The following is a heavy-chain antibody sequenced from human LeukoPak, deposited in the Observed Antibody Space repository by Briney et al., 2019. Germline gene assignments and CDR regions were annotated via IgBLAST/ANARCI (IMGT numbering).Heavy chain of an antibody. CDR2: IKRKSDGSTT. CDR1: GFTFSNAW. J-gene: IGHJ4*02. Sequence: PGGSLRLSCAVSGFTFSNAWMSWVRQAPGKGLEWVDRIKRKSDGSTTDYAAPVKGRFTISRDDSKNTLYLQMNTLKTEDTAVYYCTTDASTYCSNGVCYTGGNFDYWGQGTLVTVSS. D-gene: IGHD2-8*01. CDR3: TTDASTYCSNGVCYTGGNFDY. V-gene: IGHV3-15*01.